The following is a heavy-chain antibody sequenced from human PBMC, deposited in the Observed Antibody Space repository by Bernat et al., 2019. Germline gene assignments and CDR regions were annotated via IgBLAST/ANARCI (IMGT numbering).Heavy chain of an antibody. D-gene: IGHD3-10*01. CDR3: AKEAHLSSAAWYFDL. CDR2: ISSSSSYI. Sequence: EVQLVESGGGLVKPGGSLRLSCAASGFTFSSYSMNWVRQAPGKGLEWVSSISSSSSYIYYADSVKGRFTISRDNSKNTLYLQMNSLRAEDTAVYYCAKEAHLSSAAWYFDLWGRGTLVTVSS. CDR1: GFTFSSYS. V-gene: IGHV3-21*04. J-gene: IGHJ2*01.